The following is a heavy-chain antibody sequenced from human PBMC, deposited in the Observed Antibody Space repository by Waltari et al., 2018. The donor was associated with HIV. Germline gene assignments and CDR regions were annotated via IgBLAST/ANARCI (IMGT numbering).Heavy chain of an antibody. D-gene: IGHD3-16*01. CDR3: TRDWSTYGHEFDY. CDR1: GFNFRSYW. Sequence: EVQLVESGGDLVQPGGALRLPCAASGFNFRSYWMHWIRQIPGKGLVWVSHSSTDGSDTSYLESVKGRFTISRDNAKNTLYLQMNSLRVEDTAIYYCTRDWSTYGHEFDYWGQGTLVTVAS. CDR2: SSTDGSDT. J-gene: IGHJ4*02. V-gene: IGHV3-74*01.